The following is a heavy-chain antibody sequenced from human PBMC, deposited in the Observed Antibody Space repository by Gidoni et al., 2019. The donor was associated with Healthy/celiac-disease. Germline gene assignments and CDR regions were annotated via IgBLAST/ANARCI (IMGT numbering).Heavy chain of an antibody. V-gene: IGHV1-69*06. Sequence: QVQLVQSGAEVKKPGSSVKVSCKTSGGTFSTYAVSWVRQAPGQGLEWMGGIIPIFDTTNYAQKFQGRVTITADKSTNTAYMELSSLRSEDTAVYYCARVLSSSWSYFGYWGQGTLVTVSS. CDR3: ARVLSSSWSYFGY. J-gene: IGHJ4*02. CDR2: IIPIFDTT. D-gene: IGHD6-13*01. CDR1: GGTFSTYA.